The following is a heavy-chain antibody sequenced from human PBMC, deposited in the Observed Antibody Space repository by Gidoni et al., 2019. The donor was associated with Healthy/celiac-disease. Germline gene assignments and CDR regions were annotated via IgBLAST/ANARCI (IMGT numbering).Heavy chain of an antibody. D-gene: IGHD6-6*01. CDR1: GFTFSSYG. V-gene: IGHV3-33*01. J-gene: IGHJ4*02. Sequence: QVQLVESGGGVVQPGRSLRLSCAASGFTFSSYGMHWVRQAPGQGLELVAVIWYDGSNKYYADSVKGRFTISRDNSKNTLYLQMNSLRAEDTAVYYCARDGGSSSFYFDYWGQGTLVTVSS. CDR3: ARDGGSSSFYFDY. CDR2: IWYDGSNK.